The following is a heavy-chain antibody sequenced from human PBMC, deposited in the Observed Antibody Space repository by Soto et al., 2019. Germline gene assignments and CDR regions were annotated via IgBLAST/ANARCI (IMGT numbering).Heavy chain of an antibody. Sequence: GGSLRLSCAASGFTFSSYAMSWVRQAPGKGLEWVSAISGSGGSTYYADSVKGRFTISRDNSKNTLYLQMNSLRAEDTAVYYCAADYGSGSYYRYYYYYMDVWGKGTTVTVSS. CDR3: AADYGSGSYYRYYYYYMDV. J-gene: IGHJ6*03. D-gene: IGHD3-10*01. V-gene: IGHV3-23*01. CDR1: GFTFSSYA. CDR2: ISGSGGST.